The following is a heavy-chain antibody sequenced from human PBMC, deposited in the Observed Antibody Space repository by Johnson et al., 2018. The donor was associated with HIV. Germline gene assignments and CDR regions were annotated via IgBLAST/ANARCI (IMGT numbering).Heavy chain of an antibody. CDR3: ARGVRDSSGYPFAFDI. Sequence: VQLVESGGGVVRPGGPLRLSCAASGFTFDDYAMHWVRQAPGKGLEWVSGISWNSGSIGYADSVKGRFTISRDNAKNSLYLQMNSLRAEDTAVYYCARGVRDSSGYPFAFDIWGQGTMVSVSS. CDR1: GFTFDDYA. V-gene: IGHV3-9*01. CDR2: ISWNSGSI. J-gene: IGHJ3*02. D-gene: IGHD3-22*01.